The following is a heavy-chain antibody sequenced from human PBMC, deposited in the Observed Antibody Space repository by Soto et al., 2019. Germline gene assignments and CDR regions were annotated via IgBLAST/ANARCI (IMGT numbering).Heavy chain of an antibody. Sequence: EVQLVESGGGLVQPGGSLRLSCEASGFTFRNYDMHWVRQGTGKGLEWVSGISAAGDPDYADSVEGRFTISRENAQNSFFLQMNSLRVGDTAVYYCARTDRDFYCLEVWGQGTTVIVSS. V-gene: IGHV3-13*05. J-gene: IGHJ6*02. CDR3: ARTDRDFYCLEV. CDR1: GFTFRNYD. CDR2: ISAAGDP.